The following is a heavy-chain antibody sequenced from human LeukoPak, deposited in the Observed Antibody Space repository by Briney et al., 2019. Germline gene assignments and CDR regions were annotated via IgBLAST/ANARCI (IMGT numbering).Heavy chain of an antibody. Sequence: ASVKVSCKVSGYTLTELSMHWVRQAPGKGLEWMGGFDPEDGETIYAQKFQGRVTMTEDTSTDTAYMELCGLRSEDTAVYYCATDRAGSDAFDIWGQGTMVTVSS. CDR1: GYTLTELS. V-gene: IGHV1-24*01. J-gene: IGHJ3*02. CDR2: FDPEDGET. CDR3: ATDRAGSDAFDI. D-gene: IGHD3-10*01.